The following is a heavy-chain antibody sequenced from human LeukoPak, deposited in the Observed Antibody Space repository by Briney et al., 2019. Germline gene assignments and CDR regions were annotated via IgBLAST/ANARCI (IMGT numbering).Heavy chain of an antibody. Sequence: GGSLRLSCAASGFIFSSYGMHWVRQAPGKGLEWVAFIRHDGSNKYYADSVKGRCTISRDNSKNTLYLQMNSLRAEDTAVYYCARSGIAVAGYFDYWGQGTLVTVSS. D-gene: IGHD6-19*01. CDR3: ARSGIAVAGYFDY. CDR1: GFIFSSYG. V-gene: IGHV3-30*02. J-gene: IGHJ4*02. CDR2: IRHDGSNK.